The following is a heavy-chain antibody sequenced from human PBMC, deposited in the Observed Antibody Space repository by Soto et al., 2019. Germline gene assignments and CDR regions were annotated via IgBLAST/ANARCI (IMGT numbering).Heavy chain of an antibody. V-gene: IGHV4-59*02. J-gene: IGHJ4*02. D-gene: IGHD6-19*01. CDR3: AKGGWYEDH. Sequence: SETLSLTCTVSGGSVSSDYWSWIRQPPGKGLEWIGYTHNSGNTDYNPSLKSRVTISLDASRNEFSLSLRSVTAADTAVYYCAKGGWYEDHWGQGTLVTVS. CDR1: GGSVSSDY. CDR2: THNSGNT.